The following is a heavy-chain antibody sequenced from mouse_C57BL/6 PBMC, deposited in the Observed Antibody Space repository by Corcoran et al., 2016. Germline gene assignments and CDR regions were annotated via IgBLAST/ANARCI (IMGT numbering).Heavy chain of an antibody. Sequence: DVQLQESGPGLVKPSQSLSLTCSVTGYSITSGYYWNWIRQFPGNKLEWMGYISYDGSNNYNPSLKNRISITRDTSKNQFFLKLNSVTTEDTATYYCARDPSTEVVGYWYFDVWGTGTTVTVSS. CDR3: ARDPSTEVVGYWYFDV. CDR2: ISYDGSN. D-gene: IGHD1-1*01. CDR1: GYSITSGYY. J-gene: IGHJ1*03. V-gene: IGHV3-6*01.